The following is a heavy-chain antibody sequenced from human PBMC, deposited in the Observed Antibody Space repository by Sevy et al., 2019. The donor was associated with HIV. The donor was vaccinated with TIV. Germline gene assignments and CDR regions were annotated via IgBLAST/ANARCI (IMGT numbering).Heavy chain of an antibody. Sequence: GGSLRLSCAASGFPFSSYAMNWVRQGPGKGLEWVSATGGRGGATYYADSVKGRFTTSRDNSKNTLYLQMDSLRAEDTAVYYCAKDVVAVVGDAFDVWGQGTMVTVS. CDR2: TGGRGGAT. V-gene: IGHV3-23*01. CDR1: GFPFSSYA. J-gene: IGHJ3*01. CDR3: AKDVVAVVGDAFDV. D-gene: IGHD2-15*01.